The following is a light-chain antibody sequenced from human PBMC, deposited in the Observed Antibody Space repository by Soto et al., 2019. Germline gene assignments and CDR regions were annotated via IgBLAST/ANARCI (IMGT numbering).Light chain of an antibody. V-gene: IGKV3-15*01. J-gene: IGKJ4*01. Sequence: EIVMTQSPATLSVSPGERATLSCRASQSVSNNLAWYQQKPGQAPRLLIFGASTRATGIPARFSGSGSGTEFTLTISSLQSEDFAVYYCHQYNTWSPLAFDGGTKVETK. CDR3: HQYNTWSPLA. CDR2: GAS. CDR1: QSVSNN.